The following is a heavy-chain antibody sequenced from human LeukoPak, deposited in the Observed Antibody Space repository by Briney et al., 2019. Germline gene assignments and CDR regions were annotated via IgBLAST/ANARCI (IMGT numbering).Heavy chain of an antibody. CDR2: ILNDGSQE. V-gene: IGHV3-33*06. J-gene: IGHJ4*02. CDR3: AKDYYDILTGYHY. Sequence: PGRSLRLSCAASGFTFSSYGMHWVRQAPGKGLEWVAVILNDGSQEKYADSVKGRFTISRDNSKNTLFLQMNSLRAEDTAVYYCAKDYYDILTGYHYWGQGTLVTVSS. CDR1: GFTFSSYG. D-gene: IGHD3-9*01.